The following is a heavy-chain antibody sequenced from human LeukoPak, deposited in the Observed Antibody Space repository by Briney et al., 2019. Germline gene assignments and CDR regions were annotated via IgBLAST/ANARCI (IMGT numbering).Heavy chain of an antibody. CDR1: GFTVSSNY. CDR3: ARDYYDSSGYYPRYFQH. V-gene: IGHV3-53*01. D-gene: IGHD3-22*01. Sequence: GRSLRLSCAASGFTVSSNYMSWVRQAPGKGLEWVSVIYSGGSTYYADSVKGRFTISRDNSKNTLYLQMNSLRAEDTAVYYCARDYYDSSGYYPRYFQHWGQGTLVTVSS. J-gene: IGHJ1*01. CDR2: IYSGGST.